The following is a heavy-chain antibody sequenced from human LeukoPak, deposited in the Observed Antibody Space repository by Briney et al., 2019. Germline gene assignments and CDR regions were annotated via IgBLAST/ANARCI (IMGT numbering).Heavy chain of an antibody. CDR3: AKWGDYDVLTGYYVSDY. J-gene: IGHJ4*02. V-gene: IGHV3-23*01. CDR2: ITGGGSGI. D-gene: IGHD3-9*01. CDR1: GFTFSNYA. Sequence: GGSLRLSCAASGFTFSNYAMSWVRQAPGKGLEWVSAITGGGSGIYYAASMKSRFTISRDNSKNTLYLQINSLRAEDTAVYYCAKWGDYDVLTGYYVSDYWGQGTLVTVSS.